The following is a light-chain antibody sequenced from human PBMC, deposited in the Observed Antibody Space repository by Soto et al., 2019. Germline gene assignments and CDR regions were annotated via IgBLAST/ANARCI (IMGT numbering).Light chain of an antibody. CDR2: KNN. J-gene: IGLJ1*01. CDR3: AAWDDSLNAHV. V-gene: IGLV1-44*01. Sequence: QSVLTQPPSASETPGQRVTISCSGSNSNIGSNSVNWHQQLPGTAPKLLIYKNNQRPSGVPDRFSGSKSGTSASLAISELQSEDEADYYCAAWDDSLNAHVFGTGTKLTVL. CDR1: NSNIGSNS.